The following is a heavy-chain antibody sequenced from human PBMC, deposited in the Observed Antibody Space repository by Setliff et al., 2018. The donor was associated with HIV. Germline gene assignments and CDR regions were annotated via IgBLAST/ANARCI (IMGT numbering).Heavy chain of an antibody. J-gene: IGHJ4*02. CDR2: IKSKTDGGTP. V-gene: IGHV3-15*01. Sequence: SLRLSCAASGFSFATAWMTWVRQGPGKGLEWVGRIKSKTDGGTPDYAAHVKGRFTISRDDSKNTLYLHMNSLKIEDTGVYYCSTTTGNSYGSFDYWGQGTLVTVSS. CDR3: STTTGNSYGSFDY. D-gene: IGHD5-18*01. CDR1: GFSFATAW.